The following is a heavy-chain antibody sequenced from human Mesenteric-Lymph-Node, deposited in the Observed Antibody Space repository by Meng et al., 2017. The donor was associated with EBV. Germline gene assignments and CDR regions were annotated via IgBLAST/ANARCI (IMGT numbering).Heavy chain of an antibody. D-gene: IGHD3-16*01. CDR3: ARDPGNRWGLDP. Sequence: QVQLVQSGAGVKKPGAPVTVSCKSSCYSFSNKGISWVRQAPGQVLEWMGIIHPSGGDATYAQKLRDRLTMTSDTSTSTVYVELSSLRSEDTAVYYCARDPGNRWGLDPWGQGTLVTVSS. CDR2: IHPSGGDA. V-gene: IGHV1-46*01. J-gene: IGHJ5*02. CDR1: CYSFSNKG.